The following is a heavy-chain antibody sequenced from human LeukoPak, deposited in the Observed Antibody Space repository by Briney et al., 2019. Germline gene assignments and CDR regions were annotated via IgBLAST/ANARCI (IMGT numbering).Heavy chain of an antibody. CDR1: GFSFSSYE. D-gene: IGHD6-13*01. V-gene: IGHV3-48*03. CDR3: ARYSSTWNVAFDI. Sequence: GGSLRLSCAASGFSFSSYEMNWARQAPGKGLEWLSYINGGGSTIYYADSVKGRFTISRDNAKNSLHLQMNSLRADDTAVYYCARYSSTWNVAFDIWGQGTMVTVSS. J-gene: IGHJ3*02. CDR2: INGGGSTI.